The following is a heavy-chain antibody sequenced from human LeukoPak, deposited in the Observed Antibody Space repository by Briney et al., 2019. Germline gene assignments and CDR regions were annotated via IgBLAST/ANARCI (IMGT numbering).Heavy chain of an antibody. V-gene: IGHV3-48*03. D-gene: IGHD1-1*01. CDR2: ISSSGSTI. CDR1: GFTFSSYE. J-gene: IGHJ6*02. CDR3: AREPVPDYYYYYGMDV. Sequence: PGGSLRLSCAASGFTFSSYEMNWVRQAPGKGLEWVSYISSSGSTIYYADSVKGRFTISRDNAKNSLYLQMNSLRAEDTAGYYCAREPVPDYYYYYGMDVWGQGTTVTVSS.